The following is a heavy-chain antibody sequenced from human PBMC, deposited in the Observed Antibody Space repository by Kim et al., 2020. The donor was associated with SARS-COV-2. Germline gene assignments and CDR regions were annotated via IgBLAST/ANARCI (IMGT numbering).Heavy chain of an antibody. D-gene: IGHD1-7*01. J-gene: IGHJ2*01. CDR2: IYSGGST. Sequence: GGSLRLSCAASGFTVSSNYMSWVRQAPGKGLEWVSVIYSGGSTYYADSVKGRFTISRDNSKNTLYLQMNSLRAEDTAVYYCARVVKLPGWYFDLWGRGTLVTVSS. V-gene: IGHV3-53*01. CDR3: ARVVKLPGWYFDL. CDR1: GFTVSSNY.